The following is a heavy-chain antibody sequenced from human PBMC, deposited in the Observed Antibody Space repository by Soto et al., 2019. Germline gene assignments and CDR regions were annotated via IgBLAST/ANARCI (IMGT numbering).Heavy chain of an antibody. V-gene: IGHV3-23*01. Sequence: EVQLLESGGGLVQPGGSLRLSCAASGFTFRSYAMSWVRHAPGKGLEWVSAISGSGGGTYNEDSVKGRFTISRDKSKNTLYLQMTSLSAEDTAVYYCAEDDPQAPGDYWGQGPLVTVSS. CDR3: AEDDPQAPGDY. CDR2: ISGSGGGT. CDR1: GFTFRSYA. J-gene: IGHJ4*02.